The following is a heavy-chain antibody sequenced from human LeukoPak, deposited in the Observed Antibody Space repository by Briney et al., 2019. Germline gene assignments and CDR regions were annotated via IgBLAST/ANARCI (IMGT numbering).Heavy chain of an antibody. Sequence: GGSLRLSCPASGFTFRSYWMHWVRQAPGKGLVWVSRINIDGSSGSYADSVEGRFTISRDNAKNTLYLQMNSLRAEDTAVYYCTREVSGSLYFDYWGQGTLVTVSS. CDR2: INIDGSSG. V-gene: IGHV3-74*01. CDR1: GFTFRSYW. CDR3: TREVSGSLYFDY. J-gene: IGHJ4*02. D-gene: IGHD1-26*01.